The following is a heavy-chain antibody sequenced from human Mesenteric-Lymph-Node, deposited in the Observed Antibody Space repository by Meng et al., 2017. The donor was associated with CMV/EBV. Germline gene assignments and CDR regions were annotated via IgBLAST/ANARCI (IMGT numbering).Heavy chain of an antibody. D-gene: IGHD6-13*01. V-gene: IGHV3-21*06. Sequence: GESLKISCAGSGFMFNSYTMNWVRQAPGKGLEWVSSVSSGSTYIYYADSVKGRFTISRDNAKNLMYLQMNSLRAEDTAVYYCARVSPQQLVVGNYFDYWGQGTLVTVSS. CDR3: ARVSPQQLVVGNYFDY. CDR1: GFMFNSYT. J-gene: IGHJ4*02. CDR2: VSSGSTYI.